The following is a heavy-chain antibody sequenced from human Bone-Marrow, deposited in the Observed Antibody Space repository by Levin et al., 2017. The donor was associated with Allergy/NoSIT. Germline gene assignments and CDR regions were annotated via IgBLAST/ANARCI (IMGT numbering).Heavy chain of an antibody. V-gene: IGHV3-66*01. CDR1: GFTVSSSY. CDR2: IYAGGST. CDR3: ARELRPGG. D-gene: IGHD3-16*01. Sequence: GGSLRLSCVASGFTVSSSYMNWVRQAPGKGLEWVSIIYAGGSTYYADSVKGRFTISRDNSKNMLFLQMNSLRAEDTAVYYCARELRPGGWGQGTLVTVSS. J-gene: IGHJ4*02.